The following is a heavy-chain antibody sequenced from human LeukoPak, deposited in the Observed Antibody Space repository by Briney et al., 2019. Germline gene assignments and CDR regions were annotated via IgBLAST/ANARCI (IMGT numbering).Heavy chain of an antibody. J-gene: IGHJ4*02. D-gene: IGHD3-22*01. Sequence: ASVKVSCKASGYTFTNYYMHWVRQAPGQGLEWMGVIHPSGGSTSFAQKFQGRVTMTRDTSTSIVYMELSSLRSDDTAVYYCARGIGLDYDSSGLDWGQGTLVTVSS. CDR1: GYTFTNYY. CDR3: ARGIGLDYDSSGLD. CDR2: IHPSGGST. V-gene: IGHV1-46*01.